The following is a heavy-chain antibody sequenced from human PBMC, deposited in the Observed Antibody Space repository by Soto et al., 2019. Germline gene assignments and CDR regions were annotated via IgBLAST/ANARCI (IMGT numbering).Heavy chain of an antibody. V-gene: IGHV3-48*01. Sequence: GGSLRLSCAASGFTFSSYSMNWVRQAPGKGLEWVSYISSSSSTIYYADSVKGRFTISRDNAKNSLYLQMNSLRAEDTAVYYCAREGYGSGYDYDYYYYMDVWGKGTTVTVSS. CDR2: ISSSSSTI. CDR1: GFTFSSYS. CDR3: AREGYGSGYDYDYYYYMDV. D-gene: IGHD5-12*01. J-gene: IGHJ6*03.